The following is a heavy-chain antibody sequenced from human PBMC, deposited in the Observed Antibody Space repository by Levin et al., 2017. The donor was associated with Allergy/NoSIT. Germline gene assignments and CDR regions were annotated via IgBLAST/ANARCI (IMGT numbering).Heavy chain of an antibody. J-gene: IGHJ4*02. CDR2: ISGSGGTT. V-gene: IGHV3-23*01. CDR1: GFTFSSYA. CDR3: AKEPSGGFCDY. Sequence: GGSLRLSCAASGFTFSSYAMSWVRRAPGKGLEWVSAISGSGGTTYYTDSVKGRFTISRDNSKNTLYLQMNSLRAEDTAVYYCAKEPSGGFCDYWGQGTLVTVSS. D-gene: IGHD3-10*01.